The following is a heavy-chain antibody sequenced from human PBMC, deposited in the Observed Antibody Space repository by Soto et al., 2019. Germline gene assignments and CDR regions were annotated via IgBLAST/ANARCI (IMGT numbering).Heavy chain of an antibody. D-gene: IGHD3-9*01. CDR3: ARKRMYYDILTGSEYYYYGMDV. CDR2: MNPNSGNT. CDR1: GYTFTSYD. Sequence: ASVKVSCKASGYTFTSYDINWVRQATGQGLEWMGWMNPNSGNTGYAQKFQGRVTMTRNTSISTAYIELSSLRSEDTTVYYCARKRMYYDILTGSEYYYYGMDVWGQGTTVTVSS. V-gene: IGHV1-8*01. J-gene: IGHJ6*02.